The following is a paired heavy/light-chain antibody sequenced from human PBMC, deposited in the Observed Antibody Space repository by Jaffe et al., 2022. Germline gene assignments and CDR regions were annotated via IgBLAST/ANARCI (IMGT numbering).Heavy chain of an antibody. V-gene: IGHV3-48*03. CDR2: ISSSGSAT. J-gene: IGHJ4*02. Sequence: EVQLVESGGGLVQPGGSLRLSCTAYGFAFSTYEINWVRQAPGKGLEWVSYISSSGSATYYAPSVKGRFTISRDNAKNSVYLQMNSLRAEDTAFYYCARETADCGGDCYDYWGQGTLVTVSS. D-gene: IGHD2-21*01. CDR3: ARETADCGGDCYDY. CDR1: GFAFSTYE.
Light chain of an antibody. Sequence: QSALTQPPSASGSPGQSVTISCTGTSSDIGLYNYVSWYQQLPGKAPKLMIYEVGKRPSGVPDRFSGSKSGNTASLTVSGLQAEDEADYYCSSHGGSTNFYVFGTGTKVTVL. CDR1: SSDIGLYNY. CDR2: EVG. J-gene: IGLJ1*01. V-gene: IGLV2-8*01. CDR3: SSHGGSTNFYV.